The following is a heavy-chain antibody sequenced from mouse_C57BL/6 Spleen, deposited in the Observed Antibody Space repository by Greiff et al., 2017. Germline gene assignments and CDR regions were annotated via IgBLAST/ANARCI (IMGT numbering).Heavy chain of an antibody. Sequence: VQLQQPGAELVKPGASVKLSCKASGYTFTSYWMHWVKQRPGRGLEWIGRIDPNSGGTKYNEKFKSKATLTVDKPSSTAYMQLSSLTSEDSAVYYCARSPFITTVVARYFDVWGTGTTVTVSS. J-gene: IGHJ1*03. CDR2: IDPNSGGT. D-gene: IGHD1-1*01. CDR1: GYTFTSYW. V-gene: IGHV1-72*01. CDR3: ARSPFITTVVARYFDV.